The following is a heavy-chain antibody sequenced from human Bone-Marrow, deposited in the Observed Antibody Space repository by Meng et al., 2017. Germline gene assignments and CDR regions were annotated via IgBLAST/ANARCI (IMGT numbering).Heavy chain of an antibody. CDR3: ARVLVQKPGYSSSPRYAFDI. D-gene: IGHD6-13*01. CDR1: GYTFTSYG. V-gene: IGHV1-18*01. J-gene: IGHJ3*02. Sequence: ASVKVSCKASGYTFTSYGISWVRQAPGQGLEWMGWISAYNGNTNYAQKLQGRVTMTTDTSTSTAYMELRSLRSDDTAVYYCARVLVQKPGYSSSPRYAFDIWGQGTTVTVSS. CDR2: ISAYNGNT.